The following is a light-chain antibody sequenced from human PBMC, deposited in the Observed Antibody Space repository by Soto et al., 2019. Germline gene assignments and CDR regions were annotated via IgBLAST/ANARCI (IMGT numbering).Light chain of an antibody. J-gene: IGLJ1*01. CDR1: FSDIAVFNY. CDR3: NSYSSTNFYV. CDR2: QVT. V-gene: IGLV2-14*01. Sequence: QSVVAQPASVSFSPGHSITISCTGSFSDIAVFNYVSLYQQYPGRAPKLLIYQVTSRASGVSHRFSGSKSGNTASLTISGLQPEDEAEYYCNSYSSTNFYVFGTGTKVTVL.